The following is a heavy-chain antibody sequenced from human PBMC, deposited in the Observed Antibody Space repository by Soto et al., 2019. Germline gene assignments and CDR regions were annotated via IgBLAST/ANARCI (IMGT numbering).Heavy chain of an antibody. CDR2: INHSGST. Sequence: QVQLQQWGAGLLKPSETLSLTCAVYGGSFSAYYWNWIRQTPGKGLEWIGEINHSGSTNYNPSLKSRVTIAVDTAKNQFSLKLSSVTAADTAVYHCARGVPSPYYGSGTYFDYWGQGTLVTVSS. J-gene: IGHJ4*02. V-gene: IGHV4-34*01. D-gene: IGHD3-10*01. CDR1: GGSFSAYY. CDR3: ARGVPSPYYGSGTYFDY.